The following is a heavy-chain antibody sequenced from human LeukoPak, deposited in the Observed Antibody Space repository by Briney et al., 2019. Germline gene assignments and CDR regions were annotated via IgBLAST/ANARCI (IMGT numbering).Heavy chain of an antibody. D-gene: IGHD2-2*01. CDR1: GESFSGYY. J-gene: IGHJ4*02. V-gene: IGHV4-34*01. CDR2: INHSGST. CDR3: ARGVVVVPAASNFDY. Sequence: SETLSLTCAVYGESFSGYYWSWLRQPPGKGLEWIGEINHSGSTNYNPSLKSRVTISVDTSKNQFSLKLSSVTAADTAVYYCARGVVVVPAASNFDYWGQGTLVTVSS.